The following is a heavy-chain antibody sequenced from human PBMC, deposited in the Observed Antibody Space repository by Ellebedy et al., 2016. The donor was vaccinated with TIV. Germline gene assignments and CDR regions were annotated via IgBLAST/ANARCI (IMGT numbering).Heavy chain of an antibody. CDR1: GFTFSSYA. CDR3: AKGAPSYYYYMDV. V-gene: IGHV3-30-3*01. CDR2: ISYDGSNK. Sequence: GESLKISXAASGFTFSSYAMHWVRQAPGKGLEWVAVISYDGSNKYYADSVKGRFTISRDNSKNTLYLQMNSLRAEDTAVYYCAKGAPSYYYYMDVWGKGTTVTVSS. J-gene: IGHJ6*03.